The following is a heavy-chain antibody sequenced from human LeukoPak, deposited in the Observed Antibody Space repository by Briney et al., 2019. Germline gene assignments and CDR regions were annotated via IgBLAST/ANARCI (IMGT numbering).Heavy chain of an antibody. CDR1: GGTFSSYA. CDR2: IIPIFGTA. D-gene: IGHD6-13*01. V-gene: IGHV1-69*05. J-gene: IGHJ4*02. CDR3: ARDVAAASRGYFDY. Sequence: GSSVKVSCKASGGTFSSYAISWVRQAPGQGLEWMGGIIPIFGTANYAQKFQGRVTITTDESTSTAYMELSSLRSEDTAVYYCARDVAAASRGYFDYWGQGTLVTVSS.